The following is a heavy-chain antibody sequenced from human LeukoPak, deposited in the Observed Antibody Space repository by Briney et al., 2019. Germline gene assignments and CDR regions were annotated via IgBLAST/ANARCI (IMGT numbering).Heavy chain of an antibody. CDR2: IYYSGST. CDR1: GGSISSSSHY. Sequence: SETLSLTCTVSGGSISSSSHYWGWIRQPPGKGLEWIGSIYYSGSTYYNLSLKSRVTTSVDTSKNQFSLKLSSVTAADTSVYYCARQKSGIYGLFDYWGQGTLVTVSS. J-gene: IGHJ4*02. D-gene: IGHD1-26*01. CDR3: ARQKSGIYGLFDY. V-gene: IGHV4-39*01.